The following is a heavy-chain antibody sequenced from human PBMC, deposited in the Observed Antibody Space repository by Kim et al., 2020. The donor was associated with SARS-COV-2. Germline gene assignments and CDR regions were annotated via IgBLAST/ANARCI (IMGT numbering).Heavy chain of an antibody. V-gene: IGHV5-51*01. Sequence: GESLKISCKGSGYSFTSYWIGWVRQMPGKGLEWMGIIYPGDSDTRYSPSFQGQVTISPDKSIGTAYLQWSSLKASDTAMYYCAKQSSRFYYGMDVWGQGTTVTVSS. CDR1: GYSFTSYW. D-gene: IGHD3-16*02. J-gene: IGHJ6*02. CDR3: AKQSSRFYYGMDV. CDR2: IYPGDSDT.